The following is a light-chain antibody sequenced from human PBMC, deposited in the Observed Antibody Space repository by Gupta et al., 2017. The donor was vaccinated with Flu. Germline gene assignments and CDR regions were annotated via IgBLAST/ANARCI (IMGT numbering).Light chain of an antibody. CDR1: QGLVYSDGNTY. J-gene: IGKJ1*01. CDR3: MQGAHWPWA. Sequence: DVVVTQSPLSLAVTLGQPASISCRSSQGLVYSDGNTYLHWFQHRPGQSPRRLIYLVSNRASGVPDRFSGSGSGTYFTLRISRVEADDVGVYFCMQGAHWPWAFGQGTKLESK. V-gene: IGKV2-30*01. CDR2: LVS.